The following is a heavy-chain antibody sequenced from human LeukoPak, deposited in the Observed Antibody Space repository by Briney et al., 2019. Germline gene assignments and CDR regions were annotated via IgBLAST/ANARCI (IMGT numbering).Heavy chain of an antibody. CDR2: ISSSSSYI. CDR1: GFTFSSYS. D-gene: IGHD3-3*01. V-gene: IGHV3-21*01. J-gene: IGHJ6*02. CDR3: ARDCDYDFWSGGYYYGMDV. Sequence: RGSLRLSCAASGFTFSSYSTNWVRQAPGKGLEWVSSISSSSSYIYYADSVKGRFTISRDNAKNSLYLQMNSLRAEDTAVYYCARDCDYDFWSGGYYYGMDVWGQGTTVTVSS.